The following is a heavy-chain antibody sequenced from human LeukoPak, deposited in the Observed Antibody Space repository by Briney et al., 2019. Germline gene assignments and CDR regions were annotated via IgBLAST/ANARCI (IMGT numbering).Heavy chain of an antibody. CDR2: ISVYNGNT. CDR1: GYTFTSYG. V-gene: IGHV1-18*01. CDR3: ARADTEIDAFDI. Sequence: ASVKVSCKASGYTFTSYGISWVRQAPGQGLEWMGWISVYNGNTNYAQKLQGRVTMTTDTSTSTAYMELRSLRSDDTAVYYCARADTEIDAFDIWGQGTMVTVSS. J-gene: IGHJ3*02.